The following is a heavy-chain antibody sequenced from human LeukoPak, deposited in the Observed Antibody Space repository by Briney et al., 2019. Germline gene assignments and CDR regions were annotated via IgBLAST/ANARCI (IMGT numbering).Heavy chain of an antibody. J-gene: IGHJ4*02. D-gene: IGHD6-19*01. V-gene: IGHV4-39*07. CDR2: IYYSGST. CDR1: GGSISSSNYY. CDR3: ARDRGSGWYVY. Sequence: SETLSLTCTVSGGSISSSNYYWGWIRQPPGKGLEWIGSIYYSGSTYYNPSLKSRVTISADTSENQFSLKLSSVTAADTAVYYCARDRGSGWYVYWGQGTLVTVSS.